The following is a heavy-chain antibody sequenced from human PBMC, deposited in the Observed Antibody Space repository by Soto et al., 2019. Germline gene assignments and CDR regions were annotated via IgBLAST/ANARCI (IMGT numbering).Heavy chain of an antibody. J-gene: IGHJ5*02. CDR1: GGSISSGDYY. CDR3: ARGIVLVPAAMDNWFDP. D-gene: IGHD2-2*01. V-gene: IGHV4-30-4*01. CDR2: IYYSGST. Sequence: QVQLQESGPGLVKPSQTLSLTCTVSGGSISSGDYYWSWIRQPPGKGLEWIGYIYYSGSTYYNPALKSRVTISVDTSKNQCSRKLSSVTAADTAVYYCARGIVLVPAAMDNWFDPWGQGTLVTVSS.